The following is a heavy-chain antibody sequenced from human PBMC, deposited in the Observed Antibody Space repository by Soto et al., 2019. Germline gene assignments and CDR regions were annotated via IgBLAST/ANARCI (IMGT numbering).Heavy chain of an antibody. CDR1: GGSISSGDYY. CDR2: IYYSGST. CDR3: ARVFYDQYYFDY. J-gene: IGHJ4*02. D-gene: IGHD3-22*01. Sequence: PSETLSLTCTVSGGSISSGDYYWSWIRQPPGKGLEWIGYIYYSGSTYYNPSLKSRVTISVDTSKNQFSLKLRSVTAADTAVYYCARVFYDQYYFDYWGQGTLVTVSS. V-gene: IGHV4-30-4*01.